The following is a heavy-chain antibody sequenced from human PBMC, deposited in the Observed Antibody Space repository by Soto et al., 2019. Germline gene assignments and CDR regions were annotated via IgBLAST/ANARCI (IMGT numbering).Heavy chain of an antibody. D-gene: IGHD2-15*01. CDR3: ARDSGVGSCSGGSCYTSNWFDP. J-gene: IGHJ5*02. Sequence: QVQLVESGGGVVQPGRSLRLSCVASGFTFSNHGMHWVRQAPGKGLEWVAVISFEGSIKYYTDSVKGRFTISRDESKNTVYLQMNSLRAEDTAVYFCARDSGVGSCSGGSCYTSNWFDPWGQGTLVTVSS. CDR1: GFTFSNHG. CDR2: ISFEGSIK. V-gene: IGHV3-30*03.